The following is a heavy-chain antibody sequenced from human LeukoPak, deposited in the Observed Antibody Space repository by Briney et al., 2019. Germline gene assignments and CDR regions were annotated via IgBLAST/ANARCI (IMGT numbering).Heavy chain of an antibody. Sequence: GGSLRLSCTTSAFTFSSYGMHWVRQAPGKGLEWVAVISYDGSNKNYGEYVKGRFTISRDNSKNTLYLQMNSLRPEDTAVYYCAKDRVEAVAGRDYYYYYMDVWGKGTTVTVSS. CDR1: AFTFSSYG. CDR2: ISYDGSNK. CDR3: AKDRVEAVAGRDYYYYYMDV. V-gene: IGHV3-30*18. D-gene: IGHD6-13*01. J-gene: IGHJ6*03.